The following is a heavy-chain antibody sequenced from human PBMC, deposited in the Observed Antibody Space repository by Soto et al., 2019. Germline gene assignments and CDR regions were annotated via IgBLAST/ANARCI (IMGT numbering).Heavy chain of an antibody. V-gene: IGHV3-74*01. Sequence: EVQLVESGGGLVQPGGSLRLSCAASGFTFTNYWMHWVRQVPGKGPEWVSRIKSDETTTDYADSVKGRFTISRDNAKNTVYLQISSLRAEDTAVYYCARGLYLAYGQDYWGQGILVTVSP. J-gene: IGHJ4*02. CDR3: ARGLYLAYGQDY. CDR2: IKSDETTT. CDR1: GFTFTNYW. D-gene: IGHD4-17*01.